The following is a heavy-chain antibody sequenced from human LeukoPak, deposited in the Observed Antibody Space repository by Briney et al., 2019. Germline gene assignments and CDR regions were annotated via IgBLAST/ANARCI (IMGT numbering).Heavy chain of an antibody. CDR3: VRDPKWAFGGLNGGDFDY. CDR2: INRSGRT. V-gene: IGHV4-34*01. Sequence: SETLSLTCAVYGGSFSGHYWSWIRQPPGKGLEWIGEINRSGRTNYNPSLKSRVTISVDTSKNQFSLKLTSVTAADTAVYYCVRDPKWAFGGLNGGDFDYWGQGSLVTVSS. D-gene: IGHD3-16*01. J-gene: IGHJ4*02. CDR1: GGSFSGHY.